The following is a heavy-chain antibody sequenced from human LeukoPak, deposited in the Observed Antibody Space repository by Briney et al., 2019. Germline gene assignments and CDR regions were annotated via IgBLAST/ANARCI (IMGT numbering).Heavy chain of an antibody. D-gene: IGHD5-24*01. V-gene: IGHV4-39*07. CDR3: AREQEMATTRGFDY. Sequence: PSETLSLTCTVSGGSISSSSYYWGWIRQPPGKGLEWIGSIYYSGSTYYNPSLKSRVTISVDTSKNQFSLKLSSVTAADTAVYYCAREQEMATTRGFDYWGQGTLVTVSS. CDR1: GGSISSSSYY. CDR2: IYYSGST. J-gene: IGHJ4*02.